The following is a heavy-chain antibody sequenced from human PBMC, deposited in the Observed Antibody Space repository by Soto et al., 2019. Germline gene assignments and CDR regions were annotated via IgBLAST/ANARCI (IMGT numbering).Heavy chain of an antibody. Sequence: SVKVSCKASGYTFTDYYIHWVRQAPGQGLEWMGGIIPIFGTANYAQKFQGRVTITADESTSTAYMELSSLRSEDTAVYYCARDSHYDFWSGYYYYYYGMDVWGQGTTVTVSS. CDR1: GYTFTDYY. D-gene: IGHD3-3*01. CDR3: ARDSHYDFWSGYYYYYYGMDV. J-gene: IGHJ6*02. V-gene: IGHV1-69*13. CDR2: IIPIFGTA.